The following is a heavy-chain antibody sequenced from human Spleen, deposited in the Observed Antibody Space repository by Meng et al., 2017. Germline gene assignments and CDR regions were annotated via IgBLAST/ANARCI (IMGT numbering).Heavy chain of an antibody. J-gene: IGHJ4*02. V-gene: IGHV4-38-2*02. CDR1: GYSISRGYY. D-gene: IGHD3-22*01. Sequence: GSLRLSCTVSGYSISRGYYWGWIRQPPGEGLEWIGSIDHSERTYYNPSLKSRVTISVDTANNEYSLKLTSVTAADTAVYYCARVEYYYDSSGYYFDYWGQGTLVTVFS. CDR2: IDHSERT. CDR3: ARVEYYYDSSGYYFDY.